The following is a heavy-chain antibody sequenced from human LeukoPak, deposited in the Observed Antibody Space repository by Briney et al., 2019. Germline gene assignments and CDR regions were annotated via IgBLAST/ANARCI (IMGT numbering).Heavy chain of an antibody. J-gene: IGHJ4*02. CDR2: MSYDEVNK. Sequence: GRSLRLSCAASGFTFSSYAMHWVRQAPGKGLEWVAGMSYDEVNKNYADSVKGRFTIFRDNSKNTLYLQMNGLRTEDTAVYYCARRYRVGATGYWGQGTLVTVSS. V-gene: IGHV3-30-3*01. CDR1: GFTFSSYA. D-gene: IGHD1-26*01. CDR3: ARRYRVGATGY.